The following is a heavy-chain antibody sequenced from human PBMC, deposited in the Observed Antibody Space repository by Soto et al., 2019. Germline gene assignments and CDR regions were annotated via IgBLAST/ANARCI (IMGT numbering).Heavy chain of an antibody. V-gene: IGHV4-34*01. J-gene: IGHJ5*02. CDR2: INHSGST. CDR3: ARSPWILKNWFDP. Sequence: SETLSLTCAVYGGSFSGYYWSWIRQPPGKGLEWIGEINHSGSTNYNPSLKSRVTISVDTSKNQFSLKLSSVTAADTAVYYCARSPWILKNWFDPWGQGTLVTVSS. CDR1: GGSFSGYY. D-gene: IGHD5-18*01.